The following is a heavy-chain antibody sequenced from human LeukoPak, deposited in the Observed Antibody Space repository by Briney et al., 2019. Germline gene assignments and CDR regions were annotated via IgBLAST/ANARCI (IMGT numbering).Heavy chain of an antibody. CDR3: ARASLINFDY. Sequence: PSETLSLTCTVSGGSISSSSYYWGWIRQPPGKGLEWIGSIYYSGSTNYNPSLKSRVTISVDTSKNQFSLKLSSVTAADTAVYYCARASLINFDYWGQGTLVTVSS. D-gene: IGHD3-22*01. CDR2: IYYSGST. CDR1: GGSISSSSYY. V-gene: IGHV4-39*07. J-gene: IGHJ4*02.